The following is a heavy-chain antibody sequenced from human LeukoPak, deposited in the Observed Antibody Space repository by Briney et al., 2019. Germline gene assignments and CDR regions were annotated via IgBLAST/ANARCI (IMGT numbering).Heavy chain of an antibody. CDR1: GYSFTNYY. V-gene: IGHV1-46*01. J-gene: IGHJ4*02. Sequence: GATVKVSCKASGYSFTNYYMHWVRQAPGQGLEWMGLINPIGGTTSYAQKFQGRVTMTRDTSTSTVYMDLSSLRSEDTAVYYCARGVLDYWGQGTLVTVPS. CDR3: ARGVLDY. CDR2: INPIGGTT.